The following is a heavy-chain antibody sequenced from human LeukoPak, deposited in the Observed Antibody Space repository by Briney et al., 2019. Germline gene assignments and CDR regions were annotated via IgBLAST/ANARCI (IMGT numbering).Heavy chain of an antibody. D-gene: IGHD4-11*01. CDR1: GGSINNADYY. Sequence: SETLSLTCTVSGGSINNADYYWTWIRQHPGKGLEWIGFIFYSGSTYYNPSLKSRVTISIDTSKNQFSLKMNSVTAADTAVYYCATTRAHQFDFWGQGTLVTVSS. CDR3: ATTRAHQFDF. V-gene: IGHV4-31*03. J-gene: IGHJ4*02. CDR2: IFYSGST.